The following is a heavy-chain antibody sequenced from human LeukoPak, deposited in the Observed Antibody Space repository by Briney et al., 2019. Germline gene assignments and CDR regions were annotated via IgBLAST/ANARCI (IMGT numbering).Heavy chain of an antibody. D-gene: IGHD1-26*01. CDR2: VNEDGSGR. CDR1: GFTFSGYW. V-gene: IGHV3-7*03. CDR3: ARYSGSYYSFHN. Sequence: GGSLRLSCAASGFTFSGYWMSWVRQAPGKGLEWVANVNEDGSGRNHVDSVKGRFTVFRDNAENSLYLQMNSLRPEDTAVYYCARYSGSYYSFHNWGQGTLVTVSS. J-gene: IGHJ4*02.